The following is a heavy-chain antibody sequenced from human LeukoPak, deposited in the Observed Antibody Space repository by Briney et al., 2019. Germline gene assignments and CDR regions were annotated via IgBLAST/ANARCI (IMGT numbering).Heavy chain of an antibody. J-gene: IGHJ4*02. CDR2: ISAYTGDR. CDR1: GYTFTRSG. V-gene: IGHV1-18*01. CDR3: AREAIKSCSSTSCYLGY. D-gene: IGHD2-2*01. Sequence: ASVKVSLKTSGYTFTRSGFTWVRQAPGQGLGWMGWISAYTGDRHFAQKLQGRVTMTEDTCISIAYMELSRLRSDDTAVYYCAREAIKSCSSTSCYLGYWGQGTLVSVSS.